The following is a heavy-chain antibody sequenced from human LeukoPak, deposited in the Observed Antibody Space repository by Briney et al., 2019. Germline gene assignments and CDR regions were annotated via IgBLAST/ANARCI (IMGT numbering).Heavy chain of an antibody. V-gene: IGHV1-18*01. D-gene: IGHD3-16*02. CDR2: ISAYNGNT. Sequence: ASVKVSCKASGYTFTSYGVSWVRQAPGQGLEWMGWISAYNGNTNYAQKLQGGVTMTTDTSTSTAYMELRSLRSDDTAVYYCARGSYDYVWGSYRCNHNNFDYWGQGTLVTVSS. J-gene: IGHJ4*02. CDR1: GYTFTSYG. CDR3: ARGSYDYVWGSYRCNHNNFDY.